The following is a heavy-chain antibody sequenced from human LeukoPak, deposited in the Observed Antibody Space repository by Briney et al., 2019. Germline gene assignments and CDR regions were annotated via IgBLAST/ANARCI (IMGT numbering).Heavy chain of an antibody. J-gene: IGHJ6*03. CDR2: IIPIFGTA. CDR3: AGAEGIAVARLRFDYYYYMDV. Sequence: GASVKVSCKASGGTFSSYAISWVRQAPGQGLEWMGGIIPIFGTANYAQKFQGRVTITTDESTSTAYMELSSLRSEDTAVYYCAGAEGIAVARLRFDYYYYMDVWGKGTTVTVSS. CDR1: GGTFSSYA. V-gene: IGHV1-69*05. D-gene: IGHD6-19*01.